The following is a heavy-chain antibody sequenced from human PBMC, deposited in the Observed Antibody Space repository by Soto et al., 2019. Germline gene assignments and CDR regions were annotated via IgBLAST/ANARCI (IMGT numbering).Heavy chain of an antibody. J-gene: IGHJ6*02. Sequence: PSETLSLTCAVYGGSVSGYYWSWIRQPPGKGLEWIGEINHSGSTNYNPSLKSRVTISVDTSKNQFSLKLSSVTAADTAVYYCARNLRYYYYYGMDVWGQGTTVTVSS. CDR3: ARNLRYYYYYGMDV. D-gene: IGHD3-10*01. CDR2: INHSGST. V-gene: IGHV4-34*01. CDR1: GGSVSGYY.